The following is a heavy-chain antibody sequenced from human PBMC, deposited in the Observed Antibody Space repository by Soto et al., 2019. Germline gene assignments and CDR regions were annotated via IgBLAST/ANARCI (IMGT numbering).Heavy chain of an antibody. CDR3: HYSSYWGIDY. V-gene: IGHV1-69*06. CDR1: GGTFSSYA. J-gene: IGHJ4*02. D-gene: IGHD5-12*01. Sequence: GASVKVSCKASGGTFSSYAISWVRQAPGQGLEWMGGIIPIFGTANYAQKFQGRVTITADKSTSTAYMELSSLRSEDTAVYYCHYSSYWGIDYWGQGTLVTVSS. CDR2: IIPIFGTA.